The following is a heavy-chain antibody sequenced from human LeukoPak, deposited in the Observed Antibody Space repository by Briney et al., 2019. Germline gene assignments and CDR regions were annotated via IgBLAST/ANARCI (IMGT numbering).Heavy chain of an antibody. CDR2: ISAYNGNT. CDR1: GYTFTSYG. CDR3: ARDILGYCSSTSCYGGGWFDP. Sequence: ASVKVSCKASGYTFTSYGISWVRQAPGQGLEWMGWISAYNGNTNYAQKLQGRVTMTTDTSTSTAYMELRSLRSDDTAVYYCARDILGYCSSTSCYGGGWFDPWGQGTLVTVSS. J-gene: IGHJ5*02. V-gene: IGHV1-18*04. D-gene: IGHD2-2*01.